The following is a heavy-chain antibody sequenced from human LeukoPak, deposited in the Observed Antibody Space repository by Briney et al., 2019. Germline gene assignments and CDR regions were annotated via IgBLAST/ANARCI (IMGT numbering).Heavy chain of an antibody. CDR2: ISAYNGNT. CDR1: GYTFTSYG. CDR3: ARVSPQGVGSSGWLNY. V-gene: IGHV1-18*01. Sequence: ASVKVSCKASGYTFTSYGIRWVRQAPGQGLEWMGWISAYNGNTNYAQKLQGRVTMTTDTSTSTAYMELRSLRSDDTAVYYCARVSPQGVGSSGWLNYWGQGTLVTVSS. D-gene: IGHD6-19*01. J-gene: IGHJ4*02.